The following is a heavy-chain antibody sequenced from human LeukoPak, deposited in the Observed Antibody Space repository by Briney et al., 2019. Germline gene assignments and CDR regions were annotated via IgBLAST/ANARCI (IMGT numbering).Heavy chain of an antibody. Sequence: ASEKVSCKASGGTFSSYAISWVRQAPGQGLEWMGGIIPIFGTANYAQKFQGRVTITADESTSTAYMELSSLRSEDTAVYYCARDRSSDYGGNYFDYWGQGTLVTVSS. V-gene: IGHV1-69*13. CDR1: GGTFSSYA. J-gene: IGHJ4*02. D-gene: IGHD4-23*01. CDR2: IIPIFGTA. CDR3: ARDRSSDYGGNYFDY.